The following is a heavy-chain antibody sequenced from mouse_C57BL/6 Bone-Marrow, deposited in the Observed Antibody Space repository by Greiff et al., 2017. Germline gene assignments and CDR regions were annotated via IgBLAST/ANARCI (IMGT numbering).Heavy chain of an antibody. CDR1: GFNIKDYY. CDR3: ARSLLRSFDY. Sequence: EVQLQQSGAELVKPGASVKLSCTASGFNIKDYYMHWVKQRTEQGLEWIGRIDPEDGDTKYAPKFQGKATITADTSSTTAYLQLSSLTSEDTAVYYCARSLLRSFDYWGQGTTLTVSS. V-gene: IGHV14-2*01. CDR2: IDPEDGDT. D-gene: IGHD1-1*01. J-gene: IGHJ2*01.